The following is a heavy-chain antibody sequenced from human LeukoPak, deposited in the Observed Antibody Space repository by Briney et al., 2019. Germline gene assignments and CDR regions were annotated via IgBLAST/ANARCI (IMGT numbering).Heavy chain of an antibody. CDR2: ISSSSSYI. D-gene: IGHD1-26*01. V-gene: IGHV3-21*01. Sequence: GGSLRLSCAASGFTFSRFWMHWVRQAPGKGLEWVSSISSSSSYIYYADSVKGRFTISRDIARNSLYLQMNSLRAEDTAVYYCARDRLWETSYFDYWGQGTLVTVSS. CDR1: GFTFSRFW. CDR3: ARDRLWETSYFDY. J-gene: IGHJ4*02.